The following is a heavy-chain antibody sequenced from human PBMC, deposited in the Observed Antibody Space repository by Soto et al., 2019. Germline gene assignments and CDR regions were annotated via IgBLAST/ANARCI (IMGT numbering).Heavy chain of an antibody. CDR3: APSLDSSGYLDY. V-gene: IGHV2-5*01. CDR2: IYWNDDK. J-gene: IGHJ4*02. Sequence: GPTLANPTQSLTLTCTFSGFSLSTSRVGVGWIRQPPGKALEWLALIYWNDDKRYSPSLKSRLTITKDTSKNQVVLTMTNMEPVDTATYYCAPSLDSSGYLDYWGQGTLVTASS. CDR1: GFSLSTSRVG. D-gene: IGHD3-22*01.